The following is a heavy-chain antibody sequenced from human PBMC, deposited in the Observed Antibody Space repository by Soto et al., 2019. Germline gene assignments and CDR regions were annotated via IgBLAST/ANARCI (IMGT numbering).Heavy chain of an antibody. CDR2: IDGSSNTI. CDR3: AKEGAVAGSGYYYGMDV. CDR1: GFTFSAYA. Sequence: GESLRLSCAASGFTFSAYAMNWVRQAPGKGLEWVSYIDGSSNTIYYADSVKGRFTISTDHAKNSVYLQMNSLRDEDTALYYCAKEGAVAGSGYYYGMDVWGQGTTVTVSS. V-gene: IGHV3-48*02. D-gene: IGHD6-19*01. J-gene: IGHJ6*02.